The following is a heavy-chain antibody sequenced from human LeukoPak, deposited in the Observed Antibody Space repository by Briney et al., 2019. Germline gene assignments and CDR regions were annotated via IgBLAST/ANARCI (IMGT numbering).Heavy chain of an antibody. Sequence: GGSLRLSCAASGFTFSNYDMHWVRQATGKGLEWVSAIGTAGDTYYPGSVKGRFTISRENAKNSLYLQMNSLRAGDTAVYYCARVDLGSGSYDWYFDLWGRGTLVTVSS. J-gene: IGHJ2*01. CDR2: IGTAGDT. D-gene: IGHD3-10*01. V-gene: IGHV3-13*01. CDR1: GFTFSNYD. CDR3: ARVDLGSGSYDWYFDL.